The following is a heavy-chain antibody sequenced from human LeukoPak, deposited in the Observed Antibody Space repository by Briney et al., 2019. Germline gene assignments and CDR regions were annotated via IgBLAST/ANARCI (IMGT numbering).Heavy chain of an antibody. CDR3: AADSRQLQPHDAFDI. V-gene: IGHV1-58*01. CDR1: GFSFTNSA. J-gene: IGHJ3*02. Sequence: GASVKVSCKASGFSFTNSAVQWVRQARGQRLEWIGWIVVGSGNTNYAQKFQERVTITRGRSTSTAYLELSSLRSEDTAVYYCAADSRQLQPHDAFDIWGQGTMVTVSS. D-gene: IGHD1-1*01. CDR2: IVVGSGNT.